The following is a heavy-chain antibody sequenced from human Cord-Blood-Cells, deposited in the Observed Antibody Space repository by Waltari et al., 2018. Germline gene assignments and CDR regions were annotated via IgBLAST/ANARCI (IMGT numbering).Heavy chain of an antibody. D-gene: IGHD3-10*01. CDR3: ARGPDLWFGELYFDY. CDR2: INHSGST. V-gene: IGHV4-34*01. Sequence: QVQLQQWGAGLLKPSETLSLTCAVYGGSFSGYYWSWIRQPPGKGLEWIGEINHSGSTNSNPSLKSRVTISVDTSKNQFSLKRSSVTAADTAVYYCARGPDLWFGELYFDYWGQGTLVTVSS. CDR1: GGSFSGYY. J-gene: IGHJ4*02.